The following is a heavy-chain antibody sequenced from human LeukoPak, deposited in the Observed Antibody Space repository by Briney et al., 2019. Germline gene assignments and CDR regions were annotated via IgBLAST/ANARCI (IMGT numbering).Heavy chain of an antibody. V-gene: IGHV4-39*01. CDR2: IYYSGST. D-gene: IGHD3-3*01. Sequence: SETLSLTCTVSGGSISSSSYYWGWIRQPPGKGLEWIGSIYYSGSTYYNPSLKSRVTISVDTSKNQFSLKLSSVTAADTAVYYCARVVSRPNYYYYGMDVWGQGTTVTVSS. CDR3: ARVVSRPNYYYYGMDV. J-gene: IGHJ6*02. CDR1: GGSISSSSYY.